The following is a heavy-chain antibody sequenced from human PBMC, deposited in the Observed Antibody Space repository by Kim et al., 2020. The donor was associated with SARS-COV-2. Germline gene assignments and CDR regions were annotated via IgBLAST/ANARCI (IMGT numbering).Heavy chain of an antibody. J-gene: IGHJ5*02. D-gene: IGHD3-10*01. Sequence: SETLSLTCTVSGGPISSGGYYWSWIRQHPGKGLEWIGYIYYSGSTYYNPSLKSRVTISVDTSKNQFSLKLSSVTAADTAGYYCARVVRWVWFGELLYWFDPWGQGTLVTVSS. V-gene: IGHV4-31*03. CDR1: GGPISSGGYY. CDR2: IYYSGST. CDR3: ARVVRWVWFGELLYWFDP.